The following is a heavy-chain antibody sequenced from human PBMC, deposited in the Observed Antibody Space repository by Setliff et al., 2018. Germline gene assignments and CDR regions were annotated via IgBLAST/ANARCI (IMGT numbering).Heavy chain of an antibody. CDR2: IYPGDSDT. CDR1: GYTFTNYW. CDR3: ARSDYGDYFAWDSYDMDV. V-gene: IGHV5-51*01. D-gene: IGHD4-17*01. Sequence: GESLTISCKGSGYTFTNYWIGWVRQMPGKGLEWMGIIYPGDSDTRYSPSFQGQVTISADKSISIAYLQWSSLKASDTAMYYCARSDYGDYFAWDSYDMDVWGQGTTVTVSS. J-gene: IGHJ6*02.